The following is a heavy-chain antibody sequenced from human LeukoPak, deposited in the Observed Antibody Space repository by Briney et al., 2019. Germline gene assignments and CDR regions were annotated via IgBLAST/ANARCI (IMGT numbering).Heavy chain of an antibody. D-gene: IGHD2-2*01. J-gene: IGHJ3*02. CDR1: GYTFTSYG. CDR3: TSCLGYCSRRQIPDAFDT. Sequence: ASVKVSCKASGYTFTSYGISWVRQAPGQGLEWMGWISAYNGNTNYAQKLQGRVTMTTDTSTSTAYMELGSLRSDDTAVYYCTSCLGYCSRRQIPDAFDTWGQGTMVTVSS. CDR2: ISAYNGNT. V-gene: IGHV1-18*01.